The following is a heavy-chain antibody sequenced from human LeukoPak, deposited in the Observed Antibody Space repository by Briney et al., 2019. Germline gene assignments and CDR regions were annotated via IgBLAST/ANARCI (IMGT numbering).Heavy chain of an antibody. V-gene: IGHV3-53*01. CDR3: VRLLPASRLYFDY. CDR2: IYGGGAT. CDR1: GLIVSSDY. J-gene: IGHJ4*02. D-gene: IGHD6-6*01. Sequence: GSPRLSCAASGLIVSSDYLAWVRQAPGKGLEWISVIYGGGATYYADSVRGRFTISRDNSKNELFLQMNSLRVGDTAVYHCVRLLPASRLYFDYWGQGTLGTVSS.